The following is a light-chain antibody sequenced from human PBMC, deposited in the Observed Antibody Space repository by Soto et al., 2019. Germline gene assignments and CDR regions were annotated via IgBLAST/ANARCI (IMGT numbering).Light chain of an antibody. J-gene: IGLJ2*01. CDR3: NSYTSTFTWV. CDR1: SSDVGGHNF. V-gene: IGLV2-14*01. CDR2: EVT. Sequence: QSALTQPASVSGSPGQSITISCTGTSSDVGGHNFVSWFQHHPGKAPKLMIYEVTNRPSGVSDRFSGSKSGNTASLTISGLQAADEADYYCNSYTSTFTWVFGGGTKLT.